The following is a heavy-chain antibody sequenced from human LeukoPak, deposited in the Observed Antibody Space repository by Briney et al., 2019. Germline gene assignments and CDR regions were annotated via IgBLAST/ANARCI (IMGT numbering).Heavy chain of an antibody. D-gene: IGHD4/OR15-4a*01. J-gene: IGHJ4*02. CDR3: ARRTMLFDY. CDR1: GFTVSSNY. CDR2: ISATGGTT. Sequence: PGGSLRLSCAASGFTVSSNYMSWVRQAPGKGLEWVSAISATGGTTYYADSVKGRFTISRDNSKNTPYLQMNSLRAEDTAVYYCARRTMLFDYWGQGTLVTVSS. V-gene: IGHV3-23*01.